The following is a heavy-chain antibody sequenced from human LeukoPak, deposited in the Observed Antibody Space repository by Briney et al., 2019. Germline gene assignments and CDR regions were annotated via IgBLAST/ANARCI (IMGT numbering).Heavy chain of an antibody. Sequence: GESLKIYCEGSGYSFTSYWIGWVRQMPGKGLEWMGIIYPGDSDTRYSPSFQGQVTISADKSISTAYLQWNSLKASDTAMYYCATQTYSSSWYGFDYWGQGTLVTVSS. J-gene: IGHJ4*02. CDR2: IYPGDSDT. CDR3: ATQTYSSSWYGFDY. V-gene: IGHV5-51*01. CDR1: GYSFTSYW. D-gene: IGHD6-13*01.